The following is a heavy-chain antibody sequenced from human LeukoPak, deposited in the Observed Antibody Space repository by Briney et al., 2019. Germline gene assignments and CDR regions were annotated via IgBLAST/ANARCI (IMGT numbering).Heavy chain of an antibody. V-gene: IGHV1-46*01. Sequence: GASVKVSCKASGYIFTSYFMHWVRQAPGQGLEWMGLINPSGGSTRYAQKFQGRVTMTTDTSTSTAYMELRSLRSDDTAVYYCARVDYSNYEYYYMDVWGKGTTVTVSS. CDR2: INPSGGST. CDR3: ARVDYSNYEYYYMDV. CDR1: GYIFTSYF. D-gene: IGHD4-11*01. J-gene: IGHJ6*03.